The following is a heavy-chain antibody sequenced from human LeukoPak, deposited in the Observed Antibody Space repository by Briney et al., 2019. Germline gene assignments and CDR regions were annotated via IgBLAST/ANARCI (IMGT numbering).Heavy chain of an antibody. Sequence: PSETLSLTCAVYDGSFSGYYWSWIRQPPGKGLEWIGEINHSGSTNYNPSLKSRVTISVVTSKNQFSLKLSSVTAADTAVYYCARDGYYDSSDPFDYWGQGTLVTVSS. CDR1: DGSFSGYY. V-gene: IGHV4-34*01. CDR2: INHSGST. J-gene: IGHJ4*02. D-gene: IGHD3-22*01. CDR3: ARDGYYDSSDPFDY.